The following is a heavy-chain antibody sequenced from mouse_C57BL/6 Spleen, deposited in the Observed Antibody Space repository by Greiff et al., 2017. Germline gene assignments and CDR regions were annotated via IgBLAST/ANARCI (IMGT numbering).Heavy chain of an antibody. V-gene: IGHV3-8*01. CDR3: ARISTMITTGSYWYFDV. D-gene: IGHD2-4*01. CDR1: GYSITSDY. Sequence: EVKLMESGPGLAKPSQTLSLTCSVTGYSITSDYWNWIRKFPGNKLEYMGYISYSGSTYYNPSLKSRISITRDTSKNQYYLQLNSVTTEDTATYYCARISTMITTGSYWYFDVWGTGTTVTVSS. J-gene: IGHJ1*03. CDR2: ISYSGST.